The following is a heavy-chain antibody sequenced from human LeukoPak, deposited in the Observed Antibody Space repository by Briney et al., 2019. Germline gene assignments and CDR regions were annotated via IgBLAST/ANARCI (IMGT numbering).Heavy chain of an antibody. V-gene: IGHV4-39*07. CDR2: FSYSGST. CDR1: GGSISSYY. J-gene: IGHJ4*02. D-gene: IGHD6-13*01. CDR3: AGGITSRWYGDSPVYFDY. Sequence: SETLSLTSTLSGGSISSYYWALIRQPPGKGLEWSWGFSYSGSTYYNPSPKSRVTILGDTSKNHFSLRLSSVTAADTAVYYCAGGITSRWYGDSPVYFDYWGQGTLGTVPS.